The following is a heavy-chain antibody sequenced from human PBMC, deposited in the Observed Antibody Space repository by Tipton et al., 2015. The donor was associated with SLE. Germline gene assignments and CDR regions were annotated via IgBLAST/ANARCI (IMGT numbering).Heavy chain of an antibody. Sequence: QLMQSGAEVKKPGASVKVSCKASGYTFTGYYMHWVRQAPGQGLEWMGWINPNSGGTNYAQKFQGRVTMTTDTSTSTAYMELRSLRSDDTAVYYCARDRVEMATNEYFQHWGQGTLVTVSS. J-gene: IGHJ1*01. CDR3: ARDRVEMATNEYFQH. CDR2: INPNSGGT. CDR1: GYTFTGYY. D-gene: IGHD5-24*01. V-gene: IGHV1-2*02.